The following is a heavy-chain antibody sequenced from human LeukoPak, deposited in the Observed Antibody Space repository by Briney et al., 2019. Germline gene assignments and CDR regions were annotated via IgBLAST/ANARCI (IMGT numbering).Heavy chain of an antibody. CDR3: ANSYGRPPYNWFDP. CDR2: ISNNGST. D-gene: IGHD3-16*01. J-gene: IGHJ5*02. CDR1: GGSISSYY. Sequence: SETLSLTCTVSGGSISSYYWSWVRQPPGKGLEWIGYISNNGSTNYNPSLKSRVTISIDTSKKQFSLKLSSVTVADTAVYYCANSYGRPPYNWFDPWGQGTLVTVSS. V-gene: IGHV4-59*01.